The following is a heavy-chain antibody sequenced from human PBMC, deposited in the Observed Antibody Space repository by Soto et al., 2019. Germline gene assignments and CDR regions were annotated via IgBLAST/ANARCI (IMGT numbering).Heavy chain of an antibody. CDR2: IYYSGST. Sequence: SETLSLTCTVSGGSISSYYWSWIRQPPGKGLEWIGYIYYSGSTNYNPSLKSRVTISVDTSKNQFSLKLSSVTAADTAVYYCARLHLRYFDCSQYYFDYWGQGTLVTVSS. CDR3: ARLHLRYFDCSQYYFDY. J-gene: IGHJ4*02. CDR1: GGSISSYY. D-gene: IGHD3-9*01. V-gene: IGHV4-59*08.